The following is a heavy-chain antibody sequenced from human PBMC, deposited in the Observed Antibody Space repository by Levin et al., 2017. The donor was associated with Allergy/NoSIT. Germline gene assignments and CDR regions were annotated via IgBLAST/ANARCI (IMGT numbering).Heavy chain of an antibody. Sequence: SCTVSGGSISSSPYYWGWIRQPPGKGLEWIGSIYYSGNTYYNPSLKSRVTISVDTSKNLFSLKLTSVTAADTAVYYCARQHYTSGWFNFHYWGQGILVTVSS. CDR1: GGSISSSPYY. CDR3: ARQHYTSGWFNFHY. D-gene: IGHD6-19*01. J-gene: IGHJ4*02. V-gene: IGHV4-39*01. CDR2: IYYSGNT.